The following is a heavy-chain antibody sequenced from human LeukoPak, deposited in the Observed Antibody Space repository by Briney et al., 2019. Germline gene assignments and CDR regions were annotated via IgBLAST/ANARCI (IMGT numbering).Heavy chain of an antibody. CDR2: ISGSGGST. CDR1: GFTFSTYR. CDR3: AKGNWRYFDY. Sequence: PGGSLRLSCAASGFTFSTYRMNWVRQAPGKGLEWVSAISGSGGSTYYADSVKGRFTISRDNSKNTLYLQMNSLGADDTAVYYCAKGNWRYFDYWGQGTLVTVSS. V-gene: IGHV3-23*01. D-gene: IGHD1-1*01. J-gene: IGHJ4*02.